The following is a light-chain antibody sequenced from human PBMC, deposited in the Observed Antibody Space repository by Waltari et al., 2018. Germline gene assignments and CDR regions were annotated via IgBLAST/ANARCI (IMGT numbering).Light chain of an antibody. V-gene: IGKV3-15*01. CDR2: GAS. J-gene: IGKJ2*02. Sequence: IVMTRSPDALSVSPGDRATLSCRASQCISNNLAWYQHKPGQPPRLLISGASTRATGVPARFSGSGSGTEFTLTISSLQSEDSAIYFCQQYNTWPPSTFGQGTKLEIK. CDR1: QCISNN. CDR3: QQYNTWPPST.